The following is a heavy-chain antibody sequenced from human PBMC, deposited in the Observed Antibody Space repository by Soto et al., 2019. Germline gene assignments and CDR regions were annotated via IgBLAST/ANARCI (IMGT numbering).Heavy chain of an antibody. CDR3: ARETSSWSLDY. CDR2: SNSDGRST. Sequence: GGSLRLSCAASGFTFSTYWMHWVRQAPGKGLMWVSRSNSDGRSTDHADSVKGRFTISRDNAKNTLYLQMNSLRVEDTAVYYCARETSSWSLDYWGQGMLVTVSS. D-gene: IGHD6-13*01. J-gene: IGHJ4*02. V-gene: IGHV3-74*01. CDR1: GFTFSTYW.